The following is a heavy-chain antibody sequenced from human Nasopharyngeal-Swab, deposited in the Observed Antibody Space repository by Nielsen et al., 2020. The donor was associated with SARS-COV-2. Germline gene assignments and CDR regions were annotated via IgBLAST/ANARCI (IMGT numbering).Heavy chain of an antibody. V-gene: IGHV1-8*01. J-gene: IGHJ4*02. CDR2: MNPKSDNT. CDR3: ARGEYSNSEVLDY. CDR1: GYTFISYD. Sequence: ASVKVSCKASGYTFISYDIHWVRQATGQGLEWMGWMNPKSDNTGYAQKFQGRVTMTRNTSISTAYMELSSLRSEDTAVYYCARGEYSNSEVLDYWGQGTLVTVSS. D-gene: IGHD6-6*01.